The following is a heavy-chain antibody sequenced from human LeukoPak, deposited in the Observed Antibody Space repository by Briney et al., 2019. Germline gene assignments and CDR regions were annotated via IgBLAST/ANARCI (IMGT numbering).Heavy chain of an antibody. CDR2: INHSGST. V-gene: IGHV4-34*01. Sequence: SETLSLTCAVYGGSFSGYYWSWIRQPPGKGLEWIGEINHSGSTNYNPSLKSRVTISVDTSKNQFSLKLSSVTAADTAVYYCASFPMMYSSSWSYYYGMDVWGQGTTVTVSS. J-gene: IGHJ6*02. CDR3: ASFPMMYSSSWSYYYGMDV. CDR1: GGSFSGYY. D-gene: IGHD6-13*01.